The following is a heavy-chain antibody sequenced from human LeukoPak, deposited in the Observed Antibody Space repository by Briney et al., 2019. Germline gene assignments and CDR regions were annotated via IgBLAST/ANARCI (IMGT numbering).Heavy chain of an antibody. CDR1: GYTFTGYY. V-gene: IGHV1-2*02. J-gene: IGHJ3*02. CDR3: ARDPPMTAIVDAFDI. Sequence: GASVKVSCKASGYTFTGYYMHWVRQAPGQGLEWVGWINPKSGGTNYAQKFQGRVTMTSDTSITTVYMELSRLRSDDTAVYHCARDPPMTAIVDAFDIWGQGTMVTVSS. D-gene: IGHD3-22*01. CDR2: INPKSGGT.